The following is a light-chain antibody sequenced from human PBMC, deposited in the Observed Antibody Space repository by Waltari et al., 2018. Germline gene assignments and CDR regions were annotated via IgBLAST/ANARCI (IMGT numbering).Light chain of an antibody. Sequence: DIVMTQSPDSLAGSLGEGATLNCKSSQSVLKRSNNRNYITWYQQKPGQPPKVLISWASTRESGVPDRFSGSGSGTDFTLTIRSLQAEDVAVYYCFQYLGPPFTFGPGTRVDI. J-gene: IGKJ3*01. CDR1: QSVLKRSNNRNY. V-gene: IGKV4-1*01. CDR2: WAS. CDR3: FQYLGPPFT.